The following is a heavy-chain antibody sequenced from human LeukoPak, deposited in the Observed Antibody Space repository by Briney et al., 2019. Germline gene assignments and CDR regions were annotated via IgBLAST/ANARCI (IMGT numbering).Heavy chain of an antibody. D-gene: IGHD6-13*01. V-gene: IGHV1-18*01. CDR1: GYTLTSYG. J-gene: IGHJ4*02. CDR2: IGAYKGST. CDR3: ARDEGGIAASGPYYFDY. Sequence: ASVKVSCKASGYTLTSYGYSWVRQGPGQGLGWMGWIGAYKGSTNYAQKRQGRVTMTTDPSTSTAYMELRSLRSDDTAVYYCARDEGGIAASGPYYFDYWGQGTLVTVSS.